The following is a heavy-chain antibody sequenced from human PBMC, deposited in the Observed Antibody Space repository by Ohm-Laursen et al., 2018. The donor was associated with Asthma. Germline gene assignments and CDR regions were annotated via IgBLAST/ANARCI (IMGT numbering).Heavy chain of an antibody. V-gene: IGHV4-39*01. CDR2: IYYRGST. CDR3: ARHVRPGGYYYDSSGYYNDAFDI. J-gene: IGHJ3*02. D-gene: IGHD3-22*01. CDR1: GGSISSSSYY. Sequence: SDTLSLTCTVSGGSISSSSYYWGWIRQPPGKGLEWIGSIYYRGSTYYNPSLKSQVTISVDTSKNQFSLKLSSVTAADTAVYYCARHVRPGGYYYDSSGYYNDAFDIWGQGTMVTVSS.